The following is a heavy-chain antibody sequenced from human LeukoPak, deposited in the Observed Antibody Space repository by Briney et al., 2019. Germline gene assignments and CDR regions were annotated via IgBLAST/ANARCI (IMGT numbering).Heavy chain of an antibody. Sequence: GAPLQISCKGSGSNFTSYWIGWVRQMPGNGLEGMGIIYPGDSDTRYSPSFQGQVTISADKSISTAYLQWSSLKASDTAMYYWARPRSSGYDYYFDYWGQGTLVTVSS. CDR3: ARPRSSGYDYYFDY. V-gene: IGHV5-51*01. CDR1: GSNFTSYW. D-gene: IGHD5-12*01. J-gene: IGHJ4*02. CDR2: IYPGDSDT.